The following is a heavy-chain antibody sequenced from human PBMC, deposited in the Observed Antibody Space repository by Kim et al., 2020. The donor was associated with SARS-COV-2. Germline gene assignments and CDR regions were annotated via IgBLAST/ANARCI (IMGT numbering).Heavy chain of an antibody. D-gene: IGHD3-9*01. CDR2: MNPNSGNT. V-gene: IGHV1-8*01. Sequence: ASVKVSCKASGYTFTSYDINWVRQATGQGLEWMGWMNPNSGNTGYAQKFQGRVTMTRNTSISTAYMELSSLRSEDTAVYYCARSRNAGPYYDILTHFYYYGMDVWGQGTTVTVSS. CDR3: ARSRNAGPYYDILTHFYYYGMDV. CDR1: GYTFTSYD. J-gene: IGHJ6*02.